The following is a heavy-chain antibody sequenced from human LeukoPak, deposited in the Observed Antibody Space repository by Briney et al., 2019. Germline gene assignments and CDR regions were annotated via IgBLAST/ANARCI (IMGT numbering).Heavy chain of an antibody. D-gene: IGHD3-22*01. CDR1: GGSISSYY. J-gene: IGHJ4*02. V-gene: IGHV4-4*07. Sequence: SETLSLTCTVSGGSISSYYWSWIRQPAGKGLEWIGRIYTSGSTNYNPSLKSRVTMSVDTSKNQFSLKLSSVTAADTAVYYCARDYYDSSGYYSIDYWGQGTLVTVSS. CDR2: IYTSGST. CDR3: ARDYYDSSGYYSIDY.